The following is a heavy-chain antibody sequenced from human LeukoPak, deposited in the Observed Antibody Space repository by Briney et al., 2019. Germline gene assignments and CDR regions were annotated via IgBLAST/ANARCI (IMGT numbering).Heavy chain of an antibody. D-gene: IGHD2/OR15-2a*01. CDR3: ARGNTLEV. CDR2: VKQEGTET. Sequence: GGSLRLSCSASGFTFTAHWMIWVRQAPGKGLEWVASVKQEGTETSYVDSVRGRFTISRDNGRNSVYLQMNSLRTEDMAMYYCARGNTLEVWGQGTTVVVSS. J-gene: IGHJ6*02. CDR1: GFTFTAHW. V-gene: IGHV3-7*01.